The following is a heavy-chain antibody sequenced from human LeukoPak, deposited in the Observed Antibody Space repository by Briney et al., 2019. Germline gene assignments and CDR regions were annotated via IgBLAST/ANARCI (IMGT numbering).Heavy chain of an antibody. CDR1: GFTFSSYW. V-gene: IGHV3-7*01. CDR3: ARVEGGIAAAGTFDY. Sequence: GGSLRLSCAASGFTFSSYWMSWVRRAPGKGLEWVANIKQDGSEKYYVDSVKGRFTISRDNAKNSLYLQMNSLRAEDTAVYYCARVEGGIAAAGTFDYWGQGTLVTVSS. D-gene: IGHD6-13*01. J-gene: IGHJ4*02. CDR2: IKQDGSEK.